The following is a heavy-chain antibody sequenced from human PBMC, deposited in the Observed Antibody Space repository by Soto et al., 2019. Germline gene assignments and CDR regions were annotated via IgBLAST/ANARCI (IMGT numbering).Heavy chain of an antibody. Sequence: QVQLVQSGAEVKKPGASVKVSCTASGFTFTSYYMHWVRQAPGQGLEWMGIINPSGDRTTYAQKFQGRVTMTRDTSTSTVYMELSSLRSEDTAVYYCARPKAVAGTIGMDVWGQGTTVTVSS. V-gene: IGHV1-46*01. D-gene: IGHD6-19*01. CDR1: GFTFTSYY. J-gene: IGHJ6*02. CDR3: ARPKAVAGTIGMDV. CDR2: INPSGDRT.